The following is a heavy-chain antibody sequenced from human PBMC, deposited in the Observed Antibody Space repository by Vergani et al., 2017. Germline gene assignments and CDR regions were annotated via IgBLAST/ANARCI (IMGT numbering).Heavy chain of an antibody. CDR3: ARVYCSGGSCYSYYYYMDV. J-gene: IGHJ6*03. D-gene: IGHD2-15*01. CDR2: ISSSSSYI. V-gene: IGHV3-21*01. Sequence: VQLVESGGGLVKPGGSLRLSCAASGFTFSSYSMNWVRQAPAKGLEWVSSISSSSSYIYYADSVKGRFTISRDNAKNSLYLQMNSLRAEDTAVYYCARVYCSGGSCYSYYYYMDVWGKGTTVTVSS. CDR1: GFTFSSYS.